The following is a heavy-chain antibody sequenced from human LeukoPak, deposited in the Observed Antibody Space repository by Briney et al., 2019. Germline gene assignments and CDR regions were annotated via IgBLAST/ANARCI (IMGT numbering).Heavy chain of an antibody. CDR2: ISSSSSYT. Sequence: GGSLRLSCAASGFTFSSYSMNWVRQAPGKGLEWVSSISSSSSYTYYADSVKGRFTISRDNAKNSLYLQMNSLRAEDTAVYYCARALWSGPVYYGMDVWGQGTTVTVSS. D-gene: IGHD3-10*01. CDR3: ARALWSGPVYYGMDV. V-gene: IGHV3-21*01. J-gene: IGHJ6*02. CDR1: GFTFSSYS.